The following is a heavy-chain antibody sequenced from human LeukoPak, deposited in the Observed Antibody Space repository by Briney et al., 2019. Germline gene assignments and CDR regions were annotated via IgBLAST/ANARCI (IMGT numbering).Heavy chain of an antibody. Sequence: ASVEVSCKASGGTFSSYAISWVRQAPGQGLEWMGGIIPIFGTANYAQKFQGRVTITADESTSTAYMELSSLRSEDTAVYYCARGSLSRITMIVVVIGAFDIWGQGTMVTVSS. V-gene: IGHV1-69*01. CDR2: IIPIFGTA. J-gene: IGHJ3*02. CDR3: ARGSLSRITMIVVVIGAFDI. CDR1: GGTFSSYA. D-gene: IGHD3-22*01.